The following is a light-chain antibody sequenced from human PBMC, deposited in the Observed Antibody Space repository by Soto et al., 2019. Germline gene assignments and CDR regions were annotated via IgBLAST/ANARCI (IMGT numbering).Light chain of an antibody. V-gene: IGKV1-5*01. CDR3: QQYNSYPLT. J-gene: IGKJ4*01. CDR2: DAS. CDR1: QSVSSW. Sequence: DIQMTQSPSTLSASVGDRVTITCRASQSVSSWLAWYQQKPGKAPKLLIYDASSLESGVPSRFSGSGSGTEFTPTISSLQPDDFATYYCQQYNSYPLTFGGGTKVEIK.